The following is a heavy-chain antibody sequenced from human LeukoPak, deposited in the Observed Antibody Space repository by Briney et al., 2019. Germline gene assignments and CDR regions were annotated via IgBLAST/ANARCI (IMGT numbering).Heavy chain of an antibody. CDR3: TSCYVGWLGYYYYGMDV. V-gene: IGHV3-23*01. J-gene: IGHJ6*04. CDR2: ISGSGGIT. D-gene: IGHD2-2*01. Sequence: PVGPLRLSCAASGFTFSSYAMSSVRQAPGKGLEWVSAISGSGGITYYADSVKGRFTISRDNSKNTLYLQMNSLRAEDTAVYYCTSCYVGWLGYYYYGMDVWGKGTTVTVSS. CDR1: GFTFSSYA.